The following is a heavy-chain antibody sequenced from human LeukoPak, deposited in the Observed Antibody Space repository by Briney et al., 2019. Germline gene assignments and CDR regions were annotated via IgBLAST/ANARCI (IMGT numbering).Heavy chain of an antibody. D-gene: IGHD5-12*01. V-gene: IGHV3-23*01. Sequence: GGSLRLSCAAPGFSFSTYGMSWVRQSPGKGLEWVSGISGSGDHTYHGDSVRGRFTISRDNSNNTLYLEMKSLIVEDTALYYCVKPPEWLRLRADVFETWGQGTMVTVSS. CDR1: GFSFSTYG. J-gene: IGHJ3*02. CDR3: VKPPEWLRLRADVFET. CDR2: ISGSGDHT.